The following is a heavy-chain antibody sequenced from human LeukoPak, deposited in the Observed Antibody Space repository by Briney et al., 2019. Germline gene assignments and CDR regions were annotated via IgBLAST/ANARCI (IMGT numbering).Heavy chain of an antibody. V-gene: IGHV4-59*01. D-gene: IGHD2-15*01. CDR2: IYYSEST. Sequence: SETLSLTCTVSGGSISSYYWSWIRQPPGKGLEWIGYIYYSESTNYNPSLKSRVTISVDTSKNQFSLKLSSVTAADTAVYYCARDGLGYCSGGSCYSEPYGMDVWGQGTTVTVSS. J-gene: IGHJ6*02. CDR1: GGSISSYY. CDR3: ARDGLGYCSGGSCYSEPYGMDV.